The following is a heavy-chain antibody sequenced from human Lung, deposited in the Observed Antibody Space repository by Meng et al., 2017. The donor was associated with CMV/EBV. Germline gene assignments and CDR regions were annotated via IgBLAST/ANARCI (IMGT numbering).Heavy chain of an antibody. CDR2: IYSGCST. Sequence: SCAASGFTVSNNYMSWVRQAPGKGLEWASVIYSGCSTNYADSVKGRFTISRDNSKNTLYLQMHSLRAEDTAVYYCARAESPYSSGWFSGFSYFDLXGRGXLVTVSS. V-gene: IGHV3-53*01. D-gene: IGHD6-19*01. CDR3: ARAESPYSSGWFSGFSYFDL. J-gene: IGHJ2*01. CDR1: GFTVSNNY.